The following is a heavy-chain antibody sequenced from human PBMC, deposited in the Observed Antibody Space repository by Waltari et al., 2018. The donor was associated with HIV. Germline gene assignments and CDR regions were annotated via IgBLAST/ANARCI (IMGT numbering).Heavy chain of an antibody. V-gene: IGHV4-59*01. D-gene: IGHD3-10*01. CDR2: IYDNENI. CDR3: ARGQNSGSDKYYFDY. J-gene: IGHJ4*02. Sequence: QVPLQESRPTLVEPSETLSLTCTLSGVSLNGYFWHWLRQSPGKRLHWIGYIYDNENINYKHSLKSRVTISIDTSKTQFSVKLSSVTAADTAFYFCARGQNSGSDKYYFDYWGQGTLVTVSS. CDR1: GVSLNGYF.